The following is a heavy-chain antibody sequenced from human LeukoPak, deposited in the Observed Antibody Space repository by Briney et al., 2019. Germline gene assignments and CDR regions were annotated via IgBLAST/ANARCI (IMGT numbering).Heavy chain of an antibody. CDR2: ISGSGGST. J-gene: IGHJ4*02. CDR1: GFTFSSYA. CDR3: AKGRFGSSYYFDY. V-gene: IGHV3-23*01. D-gene: IGHD6-6*01. Sequence: GASLRLSCAASGFTFSSYAMSWVRQAPGKGLEWVSGISGSGGSTSYADSVKGRFTISRVNSKNTLYLQMNSLRADDTALYHCAKGRFGSSYYFDYWGQGTLVTVSS.